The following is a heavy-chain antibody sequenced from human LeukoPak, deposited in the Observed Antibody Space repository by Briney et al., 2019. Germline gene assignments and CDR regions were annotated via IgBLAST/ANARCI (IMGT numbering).Heavy chain of an antibody. CDR2: IYYSGST. Sequence: SETLSLTCTVSGGSISSYYWSWIRQPPGKGLEWIGYIYYSGSTNYNPSLKSRVTISVDTSKNQFSLKLSSVTAADTAVYYCARSRTIFGVVIIGNYFDYWGQGTLVTVSS. CDR1: GGSISSYY. CDR3: ARSRTIFGVVIIGNYFDY. V-gene: IGHV4-59*12. J-gene: IGHJ4*02. D-gene: IGHD3-3*01.